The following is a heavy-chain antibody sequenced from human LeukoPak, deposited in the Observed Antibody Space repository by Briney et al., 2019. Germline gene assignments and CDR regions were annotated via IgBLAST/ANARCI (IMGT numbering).Heavy chain of an antibody. D-gene: IGHD3-3*01. Sequence: KPSETLSLTCTVYGGSFSGYYWSWIRQPPGKGLEWIGEINHSGSTNYNPSLKSRVTISVDTSKNHFSLKLSSVTAADTAVYYCARGQRLYDFWSGYYTYSDYNWFDPWGQGTLVTVSS. CDR1: GGSFSGYY. J-gene: IGHJ5*02. CDR3: ARGQRLYDFWSGYYTYSDYNWFDP. V-gene: IGHV4-34*01. CDR2: INHSGST.